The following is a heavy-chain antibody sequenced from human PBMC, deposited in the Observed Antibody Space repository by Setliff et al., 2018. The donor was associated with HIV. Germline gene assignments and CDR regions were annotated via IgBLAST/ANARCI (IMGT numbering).Heavy chain of an antibody. CDR1: GGTFSSYA. V-gene: IGHV1-69*10. Sequence: VASVKVSCKASGGTFSSYAISWVRQAPGQGLEWMGQIISILDITSYAQKLQGRVSITADESTSTFYMELSDLTSADTAVYYCTGPRGDEAFDIWGQGTKVTVSS. D-gene: IGHD3-10*01. CDR3: TGPRGDEAFDI. J-gene: IGHJ3*02. CDR2: IISILDIT.